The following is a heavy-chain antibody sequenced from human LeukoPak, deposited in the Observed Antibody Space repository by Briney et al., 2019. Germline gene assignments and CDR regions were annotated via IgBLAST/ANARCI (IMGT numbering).Heavy chain of an antibody. V-gene: IGHV4-59*12. J-gene: IGHJ6*03. D-gene: IGHD3-22*01. CDR3: ARDMGNYYDSSGPGFYYMDV. Sequence: SETLSLTCTVSGGSIGSYYWSWIRQPPGKGLEWIGYIYYSGSTNYNPSLKSRVTISVDTSKNQFSLKLSSVTAADTAVYYCARDMGNYYDSSGPGFYYMDVWGKGTTVTVSS. CDR1: GGSIGSYY. CDR2: IYYSGST.